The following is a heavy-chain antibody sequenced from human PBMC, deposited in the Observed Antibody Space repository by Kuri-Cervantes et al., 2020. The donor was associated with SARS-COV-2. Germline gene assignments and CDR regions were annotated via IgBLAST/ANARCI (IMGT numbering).Heavy chain of an antibody. D-gene: IGHD2-21*01. Sequence: GESLKISCAASGFTFSSYSMNWVRQAPGKGLEWVSSISSSSYIYYADSVKGRFTVSRDSAKNSLYLQMNNLRGEDTAVYYCARVAGEGPIYYYYMDVWGKGTTVTVSS. V-gene: IGHV3-21*01. CDR2: ISSSSYI. CDR1: GFTFSSYS. CDR3: ARVAGEGPIYYYYMDV. J-gene: IGHJ6*03.